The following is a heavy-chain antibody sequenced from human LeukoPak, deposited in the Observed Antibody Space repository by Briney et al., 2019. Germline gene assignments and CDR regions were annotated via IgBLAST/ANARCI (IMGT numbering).Heavy chain of an antibody. V-gene: IGHV1-18*01. J-gene: IGHJ5*02. CDR2: ISAYNGNT. CDR1: GYTFTSYG. Sequence: GASVKVSCKASGYTFTSYGISWVRQAPGQGLEWMGWISAYNGNTNYAQKLQGRVTMTTDTSTSTAYMELRSLRSDDTAVYYCARAPSTRALPADNWFDPWGQGTLVTVSS. CDR3: ARAPSTRALPADNWFDP. D-gene: IGHD2-2*01.